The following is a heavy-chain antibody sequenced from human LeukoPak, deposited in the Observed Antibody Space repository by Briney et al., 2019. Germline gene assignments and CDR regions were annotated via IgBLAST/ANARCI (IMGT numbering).Heavy chain of an antibody. CDR3: AAAMDYYGSGSYYKLAFDP. CDR2: IYPGDSDT. CDR1: GYSFTSYW. J-gene: IGHJ5*02. V-gene: IGHV5-51*01. D-gene: IGHD3-10*01. Sequence: GESLKISCKGSGYSFTSYWIGWVRQMPGKGLEWMGIIYPGDSDTRYSPSFQGQVTISADKSISTAYLQWSSLKASDTAMYHCAAAMDYYGSGSYYKLAFDPWGQGTLVTVSS.